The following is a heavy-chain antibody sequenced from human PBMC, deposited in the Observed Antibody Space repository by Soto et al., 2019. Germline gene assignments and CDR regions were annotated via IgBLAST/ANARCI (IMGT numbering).Heavy chain of an antibody. CDR2: ISGSGGST. CDR1: GFTFSSHG. CDR3: ARAPRGPIKDYFDY. V-gene: IGHV3-23*01. J-gene: IGHJ4*02. Sequence: PGGSLRLSYAASGFTFSSHGMSWVRQDTGKGLEWVSAISGSGGSTYYADSVKGRFTISRDNSKNTLYLQMNSLRAEDTAVYYCARAPRGPIKDYFDYWGQGTLVTVSS.